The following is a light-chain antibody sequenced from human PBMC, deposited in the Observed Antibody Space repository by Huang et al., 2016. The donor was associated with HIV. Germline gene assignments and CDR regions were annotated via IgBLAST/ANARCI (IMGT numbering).Light chain of an antibody. J-gene: IGKJ3*01. CDR3: QQFSKWPFT. V-gene: IGKV3-15*01. CDR2: AAS. CDR1: QSVSSN. Sequence: EIVMTQSPATLSVSPGERATLSCRASQSVSSNVAWFQQNPGQAPRLRFYAASTRATGIPDRFSGSGSGTEFTLTISSLQSEDFAVYYCQQFSKWPFTFGPGTKVEVK.